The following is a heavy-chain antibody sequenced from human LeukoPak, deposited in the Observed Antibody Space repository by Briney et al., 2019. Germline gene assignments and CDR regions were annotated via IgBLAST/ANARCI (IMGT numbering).Heavy chain of an antibody. CDR1: GGSISSSNW. CDR3: ARVYYDILTGYYSFDY. J-gene: IGHJ4*02. Sequence: SETLSLTCAVSGGSISSSNWWSWVRQPPGKGLEWIGEIYHSGSTNYNPSLKSRVTISVDKSKNQFSLKLSSVTAADTAVYYCARVYYDILTGYYSFDYWGQGTLVTVSS. CDR2: IYHSGST. V-gene: IGHV4-4*02. D-gene: IGHD3-9*01.